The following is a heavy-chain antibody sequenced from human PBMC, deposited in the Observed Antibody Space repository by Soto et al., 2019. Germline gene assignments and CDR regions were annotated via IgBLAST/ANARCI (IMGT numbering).Heavy chain of an antibody. CDR3: ARDGYFSGGSCYSVPVFDY. CDR1: GFTFSSYW. Sequence: PGGSLRLSCAASGFTFSSYWMSWVRQAPGKGLEWVANIKQDGSEKYYVDSVKGRFTISRDNAKNSLYLQMNSLRAEDTAVYYCARDGYFSGGSCYSVPVFDYRGQRTLVTVSS. J-gene: IGHJ4*02. CDR2: IKQDGSEK. D-gene: IGHD2-15*01. V-gene: IGHV3-7*01.